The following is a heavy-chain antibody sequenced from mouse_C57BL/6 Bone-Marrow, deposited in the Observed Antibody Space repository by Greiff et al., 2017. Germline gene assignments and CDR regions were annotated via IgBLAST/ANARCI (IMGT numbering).Heavy chain of an antibody. Sequence: QVQLQQSGAELVKPGASVKMSCKASGYTFTTYPIEWMKQNHGKSLEWIGNFHPYNDDTKYNEKFKGKATLTVEKSSNTVYLELSLLTSDYSAVYYCTRSSTFFYYFDDWGQGTTLTGSS. D-gene: IGHD5-1*01. V-gene: IGHV1-47*01. CDR2: FHPYNDDT. CDR1: GYTFTTYP. J-gene: IGHJ2*01. CDR3: TRSSTFFYYFDD.